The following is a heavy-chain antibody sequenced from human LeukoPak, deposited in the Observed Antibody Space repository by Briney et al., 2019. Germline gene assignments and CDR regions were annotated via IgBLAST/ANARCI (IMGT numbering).Heavy chain of an antibody. CDR2: IYYSGST. Sequence: PSEALSLTCTVSGGSISSYYWSWIRQPPGKGLEWIGYIYYSGSTNYNPSLKSRVTISVDTSKNQFSLKLSSVTAADTAVYYCARDRGGYSGSWYDYWDQGTLVTVSS. D-gene: IGHD6-13*01. CDR3: ARDRGGYSGSWYDY. CDR1: GGSISSYY. V-gene: IGHV4-59*01. J-gene: IGHJ4*02.